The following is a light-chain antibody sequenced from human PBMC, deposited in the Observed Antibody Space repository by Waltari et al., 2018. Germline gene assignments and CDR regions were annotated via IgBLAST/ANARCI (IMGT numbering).Light chain of an antibody. CDR3: SSQSSNDVVL. J-gene: IGLJ2*01. CDR1: SNDVGGYNS. CDR2: DVS. V-gene: IGLV2-14*01. Sequence: QSALTQPASVSGSPGQSVTIFCAGTSNDVGGYNSVSWYQETPGQAPSVIIYDVSDRPSGVSDRFSGSKSGNTASLTISGLQAEDEADYYCSSQSSNDVVLFGGGTKLTVL.